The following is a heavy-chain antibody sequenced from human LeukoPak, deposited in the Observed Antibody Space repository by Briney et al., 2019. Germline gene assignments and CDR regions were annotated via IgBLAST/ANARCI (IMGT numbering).Heavy chain of an antibody. Sequence: PGGXXRLSCXXSXXXFSSYWXXWVRQAPGKGLEWVANIKQDGSEKYYVDSVNGPFTISRDNAKNSLYLQMNSLRAEDTAVYYCARDQYFDYWGQGTLVTVSS. CDR1: XXXFSSYW. V-gene: IGHV3-7*01. CDR2: IKQDGSEK. CDR3: ARDQYFDY. J-gene: IGHJ4*02.